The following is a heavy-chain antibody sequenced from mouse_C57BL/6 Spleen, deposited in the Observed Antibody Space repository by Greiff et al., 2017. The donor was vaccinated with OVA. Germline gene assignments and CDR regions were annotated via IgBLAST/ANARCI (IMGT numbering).Heavy chain of an antibody. D-gene: IGHD1-1*01. CDR1: GYAFSSSW. CDR3: AIYYGSSYPHWYFDV. J-gene: IGHJ1*03. CDR2: IYPGDGDT. V-gene: IGHV1-82*01. Sequence: LQESGPELVKPGASVKISCKASGYAFSSSWMNWVKQRPGKGLEWIGRIYPGDGDTNYNGKFKGKATLTADKSSSTAYMQLSSLTSEDSAVYFCAIYYGSSYPHWYFDVWGTGTTVTVSS.